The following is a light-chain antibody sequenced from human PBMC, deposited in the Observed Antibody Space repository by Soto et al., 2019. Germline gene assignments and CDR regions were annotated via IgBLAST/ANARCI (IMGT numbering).Light chain of an antibody. V-gene: IGKV3-11*01. Sequence: EIVLTQSPATLSLSPGERATLCCRASQSVSSYLAWYQQKPGQAPRLLIYDASNRATGIPARFSGSGSGTDFTLPISSLEPEDFAVYYCQQRSNWPPWTFGQGTKVEIK. CDR2: DAS. CDR1: QSVSSY. CDR3: QQRSNWPPWT. J-gene: IGKJ1*01.